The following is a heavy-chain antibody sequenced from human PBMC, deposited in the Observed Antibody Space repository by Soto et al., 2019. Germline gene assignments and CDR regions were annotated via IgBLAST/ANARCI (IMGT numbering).Heavy chain of an antibody. CDR3: ARDHTVWFGELFYYYYYGMDV. CDR2: ISAYNGNT. Sequence: ASVKVSCKASGYTFTSYGISWVRQAPGQGLEWMGWISAYNGNTNYAQKLQGRVTMTTDTSTSTAYMELRSLRSDDTAVYYCARDHTVWFGELFYYYYYGMDVWGQGTTVTVSS. D-gene: IGHD3-10*01. V-gene: IGHV1-18*04. CDR1: GYTFTSYG. J-gene: IGHJ6*02.